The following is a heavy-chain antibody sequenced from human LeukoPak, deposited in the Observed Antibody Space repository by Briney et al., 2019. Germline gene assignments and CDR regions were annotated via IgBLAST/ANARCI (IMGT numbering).Heavy chain of an antibody. J-gene: IGHJ3*02. CDR1: GFTFSTFG. D-gene: IGHD4-23*01. Sequence: PGGSLRLSCAASGFTFSTFGMHWVRQGPGKGLEWVAIISYDGTFEYYVDSVKGRFTISRDNSKNTVYLQMTSLRPEDTAVYYCARAMRNGGNRAFDIWGQGTMVTVSS. V-gene: IGHV3-30*03. CDR2: ISYDGTFE. CDR3: ARAMRNGGNRAFDI.